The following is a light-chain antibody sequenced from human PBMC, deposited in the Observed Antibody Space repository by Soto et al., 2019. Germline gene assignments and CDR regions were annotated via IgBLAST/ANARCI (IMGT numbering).Light chain of an antibody. Sequence: QSVLTQPPSVSGSPGQSVTISCTGTSSDVGNYNRVSWYQQPPGTAPKLIIYEVSNRPSGVPNRFSGSKSGNTASLTISGLQAEDEAAYYCGSYTTSSTFVVFGGGTKLTVL. V-gene: IGLV2-18*02. CDR2: EVS. J-gene: IGLJ2*01. CDR1: SSDVGNYNR. CDR3: GSYTTSSTFVV.